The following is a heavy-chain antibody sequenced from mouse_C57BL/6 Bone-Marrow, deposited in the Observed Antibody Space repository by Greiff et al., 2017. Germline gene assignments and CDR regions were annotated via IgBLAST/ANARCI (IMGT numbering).Heavy chain of an antibody. Sequence: EVKLVESGGGLVQPGGSLKLSCAASGFTFSDYYMYWVRQTPEKRLEWVAYISNGGGSTYYPDTVKGRFTISRDNAKNTLYLQMSRLKSEDTAMYDCARSAGSSYTWFAYWGQGTLVTVSA. J-gene: IGHJ3*01. D-gene: IGHD1-1*01. CDR3: ARSAGSSYTWFAY. V-gene: IGHV5-12*01. CDR2: ISNGGGST. CDR1: GFTFSDYY.